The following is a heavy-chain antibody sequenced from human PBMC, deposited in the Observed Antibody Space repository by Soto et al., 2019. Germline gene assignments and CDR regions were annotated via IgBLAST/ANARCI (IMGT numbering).Heavy chain of an antibody. CDR3: AYSSTPFDY. CDR1: GFTLSSYA. V-gene: IGHV3-23*01. D-gene: IGHD6-13*01. CDR2: ISGSGGST. J-gene: IGHJ4*02. Sequence: PGGSLRLSCAASGFTLSSYAMSWVRQAPGKGLEWVSVISGSGGSTYYADSVKGRFTISRDNSKNTLYLQMNSLRAEDTAVYYCAYSSTPFDYWGQGTLVTVSS.